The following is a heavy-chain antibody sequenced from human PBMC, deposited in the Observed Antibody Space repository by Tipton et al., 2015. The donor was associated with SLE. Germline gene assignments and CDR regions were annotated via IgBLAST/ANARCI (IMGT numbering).Heavy chain of an antibody. CDR1: GGSFSGYY. CDR2: INHSGST. Sequence: GLVKPSETLSLTCAVYGGSFSGYYWSWIRQPPGKGLEWIGEINHSGSTSYNPSLKSRVTISVDTSKNQFSLKLSSVTAADTAVYYCARNWIYDFWGQGTLVTVSS. CDR3: ARNWIYDF. V-gene: IGHV4-34*01. J-gene: IGHJ4*02. D-gene: IGHD1-7*01.